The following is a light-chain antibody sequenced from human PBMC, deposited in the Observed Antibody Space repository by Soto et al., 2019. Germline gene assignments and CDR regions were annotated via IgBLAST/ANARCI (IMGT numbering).Light chain of an antibody. CDR1: QSVSSN. V-gene: IGKV3-15*01. CDR2: GAS. Sequence: EILITQSPATLSVSPGERLTLSCRASQSVSSNLAWYQQKPGQAPRLLIYGASTRATGIPARLSGSGSGTEFTLTIRSLQSEDFAVYYCQQYNNLWTFGQGTKVDIK. CDR3: QQYNNLWT. J-gene: IGKJ1*01.